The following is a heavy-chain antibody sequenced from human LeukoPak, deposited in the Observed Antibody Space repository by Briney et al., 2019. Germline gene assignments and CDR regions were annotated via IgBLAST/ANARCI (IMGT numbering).Heavy chain of an antibody. V-gene: IGHV4-34*01. Sequence: SETLSLTCAVYGGSFSGYYWSWICQPPGKGLEWIGEINHSGSTNYNPSLKSRVTISVDTSKNQFSLKLSSVTAADTAVYYCARGEEWELLYGYWGQGTLVTVSS. CDR2: INHSGST. J-gene: IGHJ4*02. CDR3: ARGEEWELLYGY. CDR1: GGSFSGYY. D-gene: IGHD1-26*01.